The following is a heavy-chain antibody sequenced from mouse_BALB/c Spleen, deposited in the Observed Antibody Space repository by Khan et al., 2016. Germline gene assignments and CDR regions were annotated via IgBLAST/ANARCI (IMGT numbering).Heavy chain of an antibody. Sequence: EVELVESGGGLVKPGGSLKLSRAASGFTFSSYAMSWVRQTPEKRLVWVASISDGGSTYYPDSVKGRFTISRDNARNILYLQMSSLRSEDTTMYYCARGGGYDYFDYWGQGTTLTVSS. CDR2: ISDGGST. CDR1: GFTFSSYA. D-gene: IGHD2-14*01. J-gene: IGHJ2*01. V-gene: IGHV5-6-5*01. CDR3: ARGGGYDYFDY.